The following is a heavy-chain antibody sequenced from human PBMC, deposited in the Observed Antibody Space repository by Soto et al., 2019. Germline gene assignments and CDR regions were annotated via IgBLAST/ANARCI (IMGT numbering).Heavy chain of an antibody. CDR3: ANGLVLLTPDY. CDR1: GFTFSSYG. J-gene: IGHJ4*02. Sequence: QVQLVESGGGVVQPGRSLRLSCAASGFTFSSYGMHWVRQAPGKGLEWVAVTSYDGSNKYYADSVKGRFTISRDNSKNPLYLQMTSLRAEDTAVYYCANGLVLLTPDYWGQGTLVTVSS. CDR2: TSYDGSNK. V-gene: IGHV3-30*18. D-gene: IGHD2-15*01.